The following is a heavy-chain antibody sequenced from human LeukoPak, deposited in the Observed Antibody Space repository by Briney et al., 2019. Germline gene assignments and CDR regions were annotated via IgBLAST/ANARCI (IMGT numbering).Heavy chain of an antibody. CDR1: GFTFSSYW. V-gene: IGHV3-74*01. D-gene: IGHD1-26*01. CDR3: ARGYSGSYRVDY. Sequence: GSLRLSCAASGFTFSSYWMHWVRQAPGKGLVWVPRINGSSTTYADSVKGRFTISRDNAKNTLYLQMNSLRAEDTAVYYCARGYSGSYRVDYWGQGTLVTVSS. J-gene: IGHJ4*02. CDR2: INGSST.